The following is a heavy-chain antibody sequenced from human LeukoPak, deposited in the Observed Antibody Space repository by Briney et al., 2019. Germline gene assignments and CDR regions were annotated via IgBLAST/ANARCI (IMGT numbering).Heavy chain of an antibody. CDR1: GGTFSSYA. CDR3: ARGSDFCGGDCYYDY. D-gene: IGHD2-21*02. Sequence: EASVKVSCTASGGTFSSYAISWVRQAPGQGLEWMGGIIPIFGTANYAQKFQGRVTITADESTSTAYMELSSLRSEDTAVYYCARGSDFCGGDCYYDYWGQGTLVTVSS. CDR2: IIPIFGTA. V-gene: IGHV1-69*13. J-gene: IGHJ4*02.